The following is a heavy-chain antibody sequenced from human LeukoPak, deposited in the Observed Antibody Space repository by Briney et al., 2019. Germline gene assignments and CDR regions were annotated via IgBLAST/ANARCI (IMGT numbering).Heavy chain of an antibody. D-gene: IGHD3-10*01. J-gene: IGHJ4*02. CDR3: ARSNREFASGSGDY. CDR2: INQDGSQK. Sequence: GGSLRLSCAASGFPFSTHWLSWVRQAPGKGLEWVANINQDGSQKSCVDSVKGRFSISRDNAKNSLYLQMHSLRAEDTAVYYCARSNREFASGSGDYWGQGTLVTVSS. V-gene: IGHV3-7*05. CDR1: GFPFSTHW.